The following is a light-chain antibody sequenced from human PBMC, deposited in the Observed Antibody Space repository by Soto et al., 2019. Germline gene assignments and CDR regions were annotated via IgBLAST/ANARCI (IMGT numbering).Light chain of an antibody. CDR3: QQYNKWPLT. CDR2: GAS. Sequence: EIVMTQSPAILSASPGERATLSCRASQSVSSNLAWYQQKPGQTPSLLIRGASTRATGIPARFSGSGSGTEFTLTISSLQSEDFAVYYCQQYNKWPLTFGGGTKVDNK. CDR1: QSVSSN. V-gene: IGKV3D-15*01. J-gene: IGKJ4*01.